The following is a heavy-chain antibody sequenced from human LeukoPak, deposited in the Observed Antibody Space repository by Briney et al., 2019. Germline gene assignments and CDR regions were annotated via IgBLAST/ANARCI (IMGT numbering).Heavy chain of an antibody. CDR2: ISGSGGST. CDR1: GFTFSSYA. V-gene: IGHV3-23*01. D-gene: IGHD3-3*01. CDR3: AKDPLANYDFWSGHNGRGYFQH. J-gene: IGHJ1*01. Sequence: PGGSLRLSCAASGFTFSSYAMSWVRQAPGKGLEWVSAISGSGGSTYYADSVKGRFTISRDNSKNTLYLQMNSLRAGDTAVYYCAKDPLANYDFWSGHNGRGYFQHWGQGTLVTVTS.